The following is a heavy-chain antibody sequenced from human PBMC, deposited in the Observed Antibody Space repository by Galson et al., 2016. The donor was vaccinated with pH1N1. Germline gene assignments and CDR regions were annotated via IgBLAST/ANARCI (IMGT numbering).Heavy chain of an antibody. Sequence: ALRLSCAASGFTFSSFAMYWVRQAPGKGLEWVAVISYEGSNKFYAASVQGRFTISRDNSKNTLYLQMNSLRGEDAAIYYCARGGRQWLAGDGYYMDVWGKGTTVAVSS. CDR3: ARGGRQWLAGDGYYMDV. CDR1: GFTFSSFA. CDR2: ISYEGSNK. J-gene: IGHJ6*03. D-gene: IGHD6-19*01. V-gene: IGHV3-30*04.